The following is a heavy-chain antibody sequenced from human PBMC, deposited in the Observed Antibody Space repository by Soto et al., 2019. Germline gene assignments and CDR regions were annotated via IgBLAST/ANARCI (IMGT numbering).Heavy chain of an antibody. D-gene: IGHD3-22*01. CDR3: ARGVGWLVNAFDI. J-gene: IGHJ3*02. CDR1: GFTVNSNY. Sequence: EVQLVESGGGLIQPGGSLGLSCAASGFTVNSNYMSWVRQAPGKGPEWVSVIYSGGDTYYADSVRGRFTVSRVNSKNTLFLQMNSLRAEDTAVYYCARGVGWLVNAFDIWGQGTMVTVSS. V-gene: IGHV3-53*01. CDR2: IYSGGDT.